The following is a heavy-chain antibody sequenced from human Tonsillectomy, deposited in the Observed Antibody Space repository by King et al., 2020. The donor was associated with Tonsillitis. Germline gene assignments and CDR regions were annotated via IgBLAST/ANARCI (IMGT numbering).Heavy chain of an antibody. CDR3: ARDRAYGLLDY. Sequence: VQLVESGGGSVQPGGSLRLSCADSGFTFSSYWMHWVRQAPGKGLEWVSRINSDGDSTGYADSVKGRFTISRDNAKNTLYLQMNNLRVEDTARYYCARDRAYGLLDYWGQGTLVSVSS. CDR2: INSDGDST. J-gene: IGHJ4*02. V-gene: IGHV3-74*01. CDR1: GFTFSSYW. D-gene: IGHD3-10*01.